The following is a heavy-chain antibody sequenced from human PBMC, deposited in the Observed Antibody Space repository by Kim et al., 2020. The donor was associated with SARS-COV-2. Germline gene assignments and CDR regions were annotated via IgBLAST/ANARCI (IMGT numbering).Heavy chain of an antibody. CDR2: VYYSGST. V-gene: IGHV4-59*13. J-gene: IGHJ4*02. CDR3: ARGEPATSAYLDY. D-gene: IGHD2-2*01. Sequence: SETLSLTCTVSGGSISNYYWSWIRQPPGKGLEWIGYVYYSGSTNYNPSLKSRVTISVDTSKNQFSLKLSSVTAADTAVFYCARGEPATSAYLDYWGQGTL. CDR1: GGSISNYY.